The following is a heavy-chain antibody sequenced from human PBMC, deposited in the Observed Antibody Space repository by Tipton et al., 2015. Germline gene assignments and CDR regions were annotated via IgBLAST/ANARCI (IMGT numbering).Heavy chain of an antibody. CDR1: GGSISGAYNY. Sequence: TLSLTCAVSGGSISGAYNYWSWIRQHPTKGLEWIGYIFYSGSAFYNPSLKSRVSISVDTSENQFSLKLSPVTAADSAVYYCASGGILGYFDYWGQGTLITVSS. D-gene: IGHD3-16*01. CDR2: IFYSGSA. CDR3: ASGGILGYFDY. J-gene: IGHJ4*02. V-gene: IGHV4-31*11.